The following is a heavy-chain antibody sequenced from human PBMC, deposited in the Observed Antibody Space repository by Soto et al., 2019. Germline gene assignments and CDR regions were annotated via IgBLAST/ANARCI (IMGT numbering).Heavy chain of an antibody. D-gene: IGHD2-8*01. J-gene: IGHJ6*02. CDR3: ARGQEGIVLMVSTGYYGMHV. V-gene: IGHV1-69*13. CDR2: IIPIFGTA. Sequence: VASVKVSCKASGGTFSSYAISWVRQAPGQGLESMGGIIPIFGTANYAQKFQGRVTITADESTSTAYMELSSLRSEDTAVYCCARGQEGIVLMVSTGYYGMHVWGQGTTVTVSS. CDR1: GGTFSSYA.